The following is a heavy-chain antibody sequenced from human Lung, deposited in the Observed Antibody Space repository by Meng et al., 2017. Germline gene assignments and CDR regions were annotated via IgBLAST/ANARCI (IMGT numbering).Heavy chain of an antibody. CDR1: GGSITSSTW. Sequence: ESAPVLVNPSGTLALTCAVSGGSITSSTWWSWVRQTPGKGLEWFGEIFHSGSTNYNPPLESRVTISVDKSKNQFSLKVYSVTAADTATYYCARFDISSSGRGDYWGQGILVTVSS. CDR3: ARFDISSSGRGDY. CDR2: IFHSGST. J-gene: IGHJ4*02. D-gene: IGHD1-26*01. V-gene: IGHV4-4*02.